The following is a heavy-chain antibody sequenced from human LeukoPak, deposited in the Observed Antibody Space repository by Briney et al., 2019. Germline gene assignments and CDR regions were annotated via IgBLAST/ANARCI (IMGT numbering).Heavy chain of an antibody. J-gene: IGHJ4*02. CDR3: AKDFGVVPAAILGY. Sequence: TGGSLRLSCAVSGFTVSSNYMSWVRQAPGKGLEWVSVLYSGGNTYYADSVKGRFTISRDNSKNTLYLQMNSLRAEDTAVYYCAKDFGVVPAAILGYWGQGTLVTVSS. CDR1: GFTVSSNY. V-gene: IGHV3-53*05. CDR2: LYSGGNT. D-gene: IGHD2-2*02.